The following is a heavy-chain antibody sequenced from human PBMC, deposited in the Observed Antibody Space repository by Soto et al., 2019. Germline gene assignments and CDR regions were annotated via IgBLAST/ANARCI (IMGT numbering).Heavy chain of an antibody. D-gene: IGHD3-16*02. CDR1: GFTFSSYA. J-gene: IGHJ4*02. CDR3: ARDRAMITFGGVIVDY. V-gene: IGHV3-30*04. CDR2: ISYDGSNK. Sequence: GGSLRLSCAASGFTFSSYAMHWVRQAPGKGLEWVAVISYDGSNKYYADSVKGRFTISRDNSKNTLYLQMNSLRAEDTAVYYCARDRAMITFGGVIVDYWGQGTLVTVSS.